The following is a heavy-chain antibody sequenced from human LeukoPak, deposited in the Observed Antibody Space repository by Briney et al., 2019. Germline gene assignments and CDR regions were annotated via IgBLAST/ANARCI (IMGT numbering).Heavy chain of an antibody. J-gene: IGHJ3*01. V-gene: IGHV3-30*14. CDR2: ISYDGSNK. Sequence: GGSLRLSCAASGFTFSSYAMHWVRQAPGKGLEWVAVISYDGSNKYYADSVKGRFTISRDNSKNTLYLQMNSLRAEDTAVYYCARWYGVPLWGQGTMVTVSS. CDR1: GFTFSSYA. D-gene: IGHD4-17*01. CDR3: ARWYGVPL.